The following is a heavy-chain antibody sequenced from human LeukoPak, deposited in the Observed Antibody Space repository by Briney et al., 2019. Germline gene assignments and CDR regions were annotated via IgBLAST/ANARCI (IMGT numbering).Heavy chain of an antibody. J-gene: IGHJ4*02. D-gene: IGHD6-13*01. CDR2: ISGSGGST. CDR1: GFTFSSYA. Sequence: PGGSLRLSCAASGFTFSSYAMSWVRQAPGKGLEWVSAISGSGGSTYYADSVKGRFTISRDNSKNTLYLQMNSLRAEDTAVYYCAKSPWMRSSSWYFIDYWGQGTLVTVSS. V-gene: IGHV3-23*01. CDR3: AKSPWMRSSSWYFIDY.